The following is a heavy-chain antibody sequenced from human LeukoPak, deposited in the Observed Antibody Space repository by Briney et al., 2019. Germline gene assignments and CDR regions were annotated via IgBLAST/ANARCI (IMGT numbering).Heavy chain of an antibody. CDR2: VYRGIST. CDR3: ARYYDSSGYTQGAFDI. Sequence: SGGSLRLSCAASGFTVSSNYMSWVRQAPGKGLEWVSSVYRGISTYYADSVKGRFTTSRDHSKNTVYLQMDSLRPEDTAVYYCARYYDSSGYTQGAFDIWGQGTMVTVS. V-gene: IGHV3-66*02. D-gene: IGHD3-22*01. J-gene: IGHJ3*02. CDR1: GFTVSSNY.